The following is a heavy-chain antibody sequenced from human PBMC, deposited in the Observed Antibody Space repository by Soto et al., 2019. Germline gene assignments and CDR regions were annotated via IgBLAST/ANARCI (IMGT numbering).Heavy chain of an antibody. CDR1: GFTFSSYG. V-gene: IGHV3-33*01. CDR3: ARARYNWYYFDY. D-gene: IGHD1-20*01. CDR2: IWYDGSNK. J-gene: IGHJ4*02. Sequence: LRLSCAASGFTFSSYGMHWVRQAPGKGLEWVAVIWYDGSNKYYADSVKGRFTISRDNSKNTLYLQMNSLRAEDTAVYYCARARYNWYYFDYWGQGTLVTRLL.